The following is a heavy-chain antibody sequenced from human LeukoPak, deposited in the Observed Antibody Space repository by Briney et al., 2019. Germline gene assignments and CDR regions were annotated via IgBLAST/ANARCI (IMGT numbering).Heavy chain of an antibody. V-gene: IGHV4-34*01. Sequence: SETLSLTCAVYGGSFSGYYWSWIRQPPGKGLEWIGEINHSGSTNYNPSLKSRVTISVDTSKNQFSLKLSSVTAADTAVYYCARGCSYGFIGYWGQGTLVTVSS. CDR1: GGSFSGYY. CDR3: ARGCSYGFIGY. CDR2: INHSGST. D-gene: IGHD5-18*01. J-gene: IGHJ4*02.